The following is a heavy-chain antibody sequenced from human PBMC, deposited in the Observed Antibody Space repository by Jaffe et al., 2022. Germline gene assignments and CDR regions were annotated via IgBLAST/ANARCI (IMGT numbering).Heavy chain of an antibody. D-gene: IGHD2-2*01. CDR2: IRSKTYDYVT. CDR3: TRLSDIVVIPAADY. Sequence: EVQLVESGGGLVQPGESLKLSCTVSGLAFSGSAIHWVRQASGKGLEWVGRIRSKTYDYVTAYAVSVVGRFTVSRDDSKNTAYLQMNSLKTEDTAVYYCTRLSDIVVIPAADYWGQGTLVTVSS. V-gene: IGHV3-73*02. J-gene: IGHJ4*02. CDR1: GLAFSGSA.